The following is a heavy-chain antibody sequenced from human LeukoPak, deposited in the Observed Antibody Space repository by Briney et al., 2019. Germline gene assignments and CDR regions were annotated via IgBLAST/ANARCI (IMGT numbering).Heavy chain of an antibody. V-gene: IGHV3-66*01. CDR3: ARGPTYYDFWSGYYTTPFDY. CDR2: IYSGGST. J-gene: IGHJ4*02. D-gene: IGHD3-3*01. CDR1: GFTVSSNY. Sequence: GGSLRLSCAASGFTVSSNYMSWVRQAPGEGLEWVSVIYSGGSTYYADSVKGRFTISRDNSKNTLYLQMNSLRAEDTAVYYCARGPTYYDFWSGYYTTPFDYWGQGTLVTVSS.